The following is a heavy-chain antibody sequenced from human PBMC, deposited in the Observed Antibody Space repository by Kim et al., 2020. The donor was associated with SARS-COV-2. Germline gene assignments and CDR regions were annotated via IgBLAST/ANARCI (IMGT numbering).Heavy chain of an antibody. J-gene: IGHJ1*01. CDR3: ARAGGDYGGKIQH. D-gene: IGHD4-17*01. V-gene: IGHV3-21*01. CDR2: ITSSSSYI. Sequence: GGSLRLSCAASGFTFSSYTMNWVRQAPGKGLEWVSCITSSSSYIYYADSVKGRFTISRDNAKNSLYLQMNSLRAEDTAVYYCARAGGDYGGKIQHWGQGTLVTVSS. CDR1: GFTFSSYT.